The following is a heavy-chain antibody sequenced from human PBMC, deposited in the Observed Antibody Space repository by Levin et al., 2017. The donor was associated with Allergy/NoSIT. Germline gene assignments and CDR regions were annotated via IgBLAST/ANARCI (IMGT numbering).Heavy chain of an antibody. J-gene: IGHJ6*02. CDR2: ISSSGSTI. CDR3: AREVRGVVIPYYYGMDG. D-gene: IGHD3-3*01. Sequence: GESLKISCAASGFTFSSYEMNWVRQAPGKGLEWVSYISSSGSTIYYADSVKGRFTISRDNAKNSLYLQMNSLRAEDTAVYYCAREVRGVVIPYYYGMDGWGQGTTVTVSS. V-gene: IGHV3-48*03. CDR1: GFTFSSYE.